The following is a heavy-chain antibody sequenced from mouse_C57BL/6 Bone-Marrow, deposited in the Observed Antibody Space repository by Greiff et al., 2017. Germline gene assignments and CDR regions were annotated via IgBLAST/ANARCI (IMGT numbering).Heavy chain of an antibody. V-gene: IGHV1-80*01. Sequence: QVHVKQSGAELVKPGASVKISCKASGYAFSSYWMNWVKQRPGKGLEWIGQIYPGDGDTNYNGKFKGKATLTADKSSSTAYMQLSSLTSEDSAVYFCARDTVVATNFDYWGQGTTLTVSS. CDR3: ARDTVVATNFDY. D-gene: IGHD1-1*01. J-gene: IGHJ2*01. CDR1: GYAFSSYW. CDR2: IYPGDGDT.